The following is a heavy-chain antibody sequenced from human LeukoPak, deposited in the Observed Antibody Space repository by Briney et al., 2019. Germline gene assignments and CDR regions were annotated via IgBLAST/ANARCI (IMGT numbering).Heavy chain of an antibody. V-gene: IGHV1-69*04. CDR2: VIPVLGTA. Sequence: GASVKVSCKASGGTFISYALSWVRQAPRQGLEWMGRVIPVLGTAIYAQKFQDRVTITADKSTTTVYMELSSLSSEDTAVYYCTTGEGHDFWGQGTLVTVSS. CDR1: GGTFISYA. CDR3: TTGEGHDF. J-gene: IGHJ4*02.